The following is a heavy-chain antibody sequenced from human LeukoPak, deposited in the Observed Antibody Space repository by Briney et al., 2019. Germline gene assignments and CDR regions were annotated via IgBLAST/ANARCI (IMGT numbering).Heavy chain of an antibody. D-gene: IGHD2-8*01. CDR3: ARVYCSNGVCYNSRGWFDP. Sequence: SETLSLTCTVSGGSISSDYWSWIRQPPGKGLEWIGYIYYSGSTNYNPSLKSRVTISVDTSKNQFSWKLSSVTAADTAVYYCARVYCSNGVCYNSRGWFDPWGQGTLVTVSS. CDR1: GGSISSDY. V-gene: IGHV4-59*01. J-gene: IGHJ5*02. CDR2: IYYSGST.